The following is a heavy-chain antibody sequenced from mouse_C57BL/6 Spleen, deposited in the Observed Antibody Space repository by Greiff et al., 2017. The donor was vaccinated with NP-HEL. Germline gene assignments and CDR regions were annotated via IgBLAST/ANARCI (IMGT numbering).Heavy chain of an antibody. CDR3: TRLLRFAY. J-gene: IGHJ3*01. CDR1: GYPFTDYE. V-gene: IGHV1-15*01. Sequence: VKLQESGAELVRPGASVTLSCKASGYPFTDYEMHWVKQTPVHGLEWIGAIDPETGGTAYNQKFKGKAILTADKSSSTAYMELRSLTSEDSAVYYCTRLLRFAYWGQGTLVTVSA. CDR2: IDPETGGT.